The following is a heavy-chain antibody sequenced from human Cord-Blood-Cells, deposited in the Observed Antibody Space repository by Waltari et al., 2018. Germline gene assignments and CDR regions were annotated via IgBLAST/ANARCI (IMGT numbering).Heavy chain of an antibody. CDR1: GYPLTEFS. D-gene: IGHD1-26*01. V-gene: IGHV1-24*01. CDR2: FDPEDGET. J-gene: IGHJ4*02. CDR3: ATELGGSGSFDY. Sequence: QVQLVQSGAEVKKPGASVKVSCKVSGYPLTEFSSHWVPQAPGTGLEWMGGFDPEDGETIYAQKFQGRVTMTEDTSTDTAYMELSSLRSEDTAVYYCATELGGSGSFDYWGQGTLVTVSS.